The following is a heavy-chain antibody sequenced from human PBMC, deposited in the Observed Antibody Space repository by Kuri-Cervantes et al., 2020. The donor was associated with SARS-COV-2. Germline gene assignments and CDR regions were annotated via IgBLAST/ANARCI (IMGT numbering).Heavy chain of an antibody. D-gene: IGHD3-22*01. CDR1: GYSFTGYW. Sequence: KVSCKGSGYSFTGYWIGWVRQMPGKGLEWMGIIYPGDSDTRYSPSFQGQVTISADKSISTAYLQWSSLKASDTAMYYCARQLDYYDSSGYYYYYYYGMDVWGQGTTVTVSS. V-gene: IGHV5-51*01. CDR3: ARQLDYYDSSGYYYYYYYGMDV. CDR2: IYPGDSDT. J-gene: IGHJ6*02.